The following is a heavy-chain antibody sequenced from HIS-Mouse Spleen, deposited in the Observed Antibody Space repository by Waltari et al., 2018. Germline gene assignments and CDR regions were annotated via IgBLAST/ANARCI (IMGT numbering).Heavy chain of an antibody. D-gene: IGHD6-19*01. Sequence: QVQLVESGGGVVQPGRSLRLSCAASGFTFSSYGMHWVRQAPGKGMEWRGVLSDDGRNQHYADSVKGRFTISRDNSKNTLYLQMNSLRAEDTAVYYCAKAIAVAGTLDYWGQGTLVTVSS. CDR3: AKAIAVAGTLDY. V-gene: IGHV3-30*18. J-gene: IGHJ4*02. CDR2: LSDDGRNQ. CDR1: GFTFSSYG.